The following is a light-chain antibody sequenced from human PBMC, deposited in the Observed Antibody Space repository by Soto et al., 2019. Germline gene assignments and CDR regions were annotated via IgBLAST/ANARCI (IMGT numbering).Light chain of an antibody. Sequence: QSALTQPRSVSGSPGQSVTISCTGTSSDVGGYNYVSWYQQHPGKAPKLMIYDVSKRPSGVPDRFSGSKSGNTASLTISGFQAEDEADYYCCSYAGSDTYVFGTGTKVTVL. J-gene: IGLJ1*01. CDR2: DVS. CDR1: SSDVGGYNY. CDR3: CSYAGSDTYV. V-gene: IGLV2-11*01.